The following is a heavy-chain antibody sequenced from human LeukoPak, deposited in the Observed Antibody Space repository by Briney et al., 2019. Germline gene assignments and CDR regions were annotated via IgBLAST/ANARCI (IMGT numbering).Heavy chain of an antibody. V-gene: IGHV1-2*02. Sequence: ASVKVSCKASGYTFTGYYMHWVRQAPGQGLEWMGWINPNSGGTNYAQKFQGRVTMTRDTSISTAYMEPSRLRSDDTAVYYCARPIAAAGTVLFDYWGQGTLVTVSS. CDR1: GYTFTGYY. D-gene: IGHD6-13*01. CDR3: ARPIAAAGTVLFDY. CDR2: INPNSGGT. J-gene: IGHJ4*02.